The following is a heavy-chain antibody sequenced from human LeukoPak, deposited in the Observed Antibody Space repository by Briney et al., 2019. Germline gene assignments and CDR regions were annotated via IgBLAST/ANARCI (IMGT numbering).Heavy chain of an antibody. CDR1: GYTFTSYG. CDR2: ISAYNGNT. D-gene: IGHD3-22*01. V-gene: IGHV1-18*01. Sequence: ASVKVSCKASGYTFTSYGICWVRQAPGQGLEWMGWISAYNGNTNYAQKLQGRVTMTTDTSTSTAYMELRSLRSDDTAVYYCATTSDYYDSSVLRIGAFDIWGQGTMVTVSS. CDR3: ATTSDYYDSSVLRIGAFDI. J-gene: IGHJ3*02.